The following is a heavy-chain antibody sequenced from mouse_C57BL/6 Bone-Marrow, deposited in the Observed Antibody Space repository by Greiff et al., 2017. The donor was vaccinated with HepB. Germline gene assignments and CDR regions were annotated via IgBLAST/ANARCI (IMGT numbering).Heavy chain of an antibody. CDR2: ISYDGSN. CDR3: ARLLPYAMDY. J-gene: IGHJ4*01. D-gene: IGHD1-1*01. Sequence: EVQLQESGPGLVKPSQSLSLTCSVTGYSITSGYNWNWIRQFPGNKLEWMGYISYDGSNNYNPSLKNRISITRDTSKNQFFLKLNSVTTEDTATYYCARLLPYAMDYWGQGTSVTVSS. CDR1: GYSITSGYN. V-gene: IGHV3-6*01.